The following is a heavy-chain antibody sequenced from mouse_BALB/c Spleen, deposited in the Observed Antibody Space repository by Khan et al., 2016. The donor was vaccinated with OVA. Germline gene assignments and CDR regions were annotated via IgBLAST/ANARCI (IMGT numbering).Heavy chain of an antibody. CDR2: IYPGNTDT. CDR1: GYTFTSYW. V-gene: IGHV1-5*01. D-gene: IGHD4-1*01. J-gene: IGHJ3*01. Sequence: EVQLQQSGTVLARPGASVKMSCKASGYTFTSYWMHWVKQRPGQGLEWIGDIYPGNTDTNYNQKFKGKAKLTAVTSTSTAYMELSSLTNEDSAVYFCTGRTWDVAWFAYWGQGTLVTVSA. CDR3: TGRTWDVAWFAY.